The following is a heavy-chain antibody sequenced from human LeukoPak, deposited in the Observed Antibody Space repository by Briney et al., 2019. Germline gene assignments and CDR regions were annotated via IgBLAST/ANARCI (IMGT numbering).Heavy chain of an antibody. V-gene: IGHV4-39*01. Sequence: SETLSLTCTVSGGSISSGDYYWGWIRQPPGKGLEWIGSIYYSGSTYYNPSLKSRVTTSVDTSKNQFSLKLRSVTAADTAVYYCARHVRLAAAGSYNWFDPWGQGTLVTVSS. D-gene: IGHD6-13*01. CDR2: IYYSGST. CDR1: GGSISSGDYY. CDR3: ARHVRLAAAGSYNWFDP. J-gene: IGHJ5*02.